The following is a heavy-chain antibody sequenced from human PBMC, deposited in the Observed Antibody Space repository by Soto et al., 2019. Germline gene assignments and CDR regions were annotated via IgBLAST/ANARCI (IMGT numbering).Heavy chain of an antibody. Sequence: QVQLVESGGGVVQPGRSLRLSCAASGFTFSSYGMHWVRQAPGKGLEWVAVISYDGSNKYYADSVKGRFTISRDNSKNTLYLQMTSLRAEDTAVYYCAKDWSVAGTPNYWGQGTLVTVSS. V-gene: IGHV3-30*18. J-gene: IGHJ4*02. D-gene: IGHD6-19*01. CDR1: GFTFSSYG. CDR3: AKDWSVAGTPNY. CDR2: ISYDGSNK.